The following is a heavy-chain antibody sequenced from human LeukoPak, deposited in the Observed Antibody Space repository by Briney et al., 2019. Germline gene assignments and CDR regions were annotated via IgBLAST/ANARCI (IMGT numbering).Heavy chain of an antibody. Sequence: SVKVSCKASGGTFSSYAISWVRQAPGQGLEWMGGIIPIFGTANYAQKFQGRVTITADKSTSTAYMELSSLRSEDTAVYYCARETLGGQWQPRWCWDTWGQGTLVTVSS. V-gene: IGHV1-69*06. CDR3: ARETLGGQWQPRWCWDT. D-gene: IGHD6-19*01. CDR2: IIPIFGTA. CDR1: GGTFSSYA. J-gene: IGHJ4*02.